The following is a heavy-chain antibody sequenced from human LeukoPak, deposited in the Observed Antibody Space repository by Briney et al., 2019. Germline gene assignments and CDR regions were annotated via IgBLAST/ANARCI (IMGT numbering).Heavy chain of an antibody. CDR1: GFTFSSYW. D-gene: IGHD2-2*01. Sequence: GGSLRLSCAASGFTFSSYWMSWVRQAPGKGLEWVANIKQDGSEKNYMDSVKGRFTISRDNAKNSLLLQMNSLRAEDTAVYYCARVGGHCTSTSCPPPDYWGQGTLVTVSS. CDR3: ARVGGHCTSTSCPPPDY. CDR2: IKQDGSEK. V-gene: IGHV3-7*02. J-gene: IGHJ4*02.